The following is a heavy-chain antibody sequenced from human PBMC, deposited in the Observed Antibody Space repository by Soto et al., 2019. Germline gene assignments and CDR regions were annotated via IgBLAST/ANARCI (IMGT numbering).Heavy chain of an antibody. J-gene: IGHJ6*02. CDR1: GFTFSSYA. V-gene: IGHV3-23*01. CDR3: VKDRSYSSGWYRPYYYYGMDV. CDR2: ISGSGGST. D-gene: IGHD6-19*01. Sequence: GGSLRLSCAASGFTFSSYAMSWVRQAPGKGLEWVSAISGSGGSTYYADSVKGRFTISRDNSKNTLYLQMNSLRAEDTAVYYCVKDRSYSSGWYRPYYYYGMDVWGQGTTVTVSS.